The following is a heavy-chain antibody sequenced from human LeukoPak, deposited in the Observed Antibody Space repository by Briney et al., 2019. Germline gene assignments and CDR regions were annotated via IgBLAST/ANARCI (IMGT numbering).Heavy chain of an antibody. Sequence: ASVKVSCKASGYTFTSYYMHWVRQPPGQGLEWMGIINPSGGSTNYAQKFQGRVTITRDTSTSTVYLELSSLTSYDTAAYSFARSLPKLRSRWDDSFDIWGQGTMVTVSS. J-gene: IGHJ3*02. D-gene: IGHD6-13*01. CDR3: ARSLPKLRSRWDDSFDI. V-gene: IGHV1-46*01. CDR1: GYTFTSYY. CDR2: INPSGGST.